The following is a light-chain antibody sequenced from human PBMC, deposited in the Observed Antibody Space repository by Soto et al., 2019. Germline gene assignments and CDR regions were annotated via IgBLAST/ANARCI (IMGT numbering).Light chain of an antibody. J-gene: IGLJ1*01. CDR3: ATWDDSLSGSYL. CDR1: ISNIGRNL. Sequence: VLTQPPSASGTPGQRVTLSFSGSISNIGRNLVSWYQHLPGAAPKLLIYSNDQRPSGVPDRFSGSKSDTSASLAISGLQSEDEADYYCATWDDSLSGSYLFGTGTKVTVL. CDR2: SND. V-gene: IGLV1-44*01.